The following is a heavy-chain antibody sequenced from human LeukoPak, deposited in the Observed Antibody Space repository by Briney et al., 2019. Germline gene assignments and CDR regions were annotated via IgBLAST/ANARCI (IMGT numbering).Heavy chain of an antibody. D-gene: IGHD2-2*01. J-gene: IGHJ4*02. V-gene: IGHV3-48*01. CDR3: ASFRYCSSTSCLYYFDY. CDR2: ISSSSSTI. CDR1: GFTFSSYS. Sequence: PGGSLRLSCAASGFTFSSYSMNWVRQAPWKGLEWVSYISSSSSTIYYADSVKGRFTISRDNAKNSLYLQMNSLRAEDTAVYYCASFRYCSSTSCLYYFDYWGQGTLVTVSS.